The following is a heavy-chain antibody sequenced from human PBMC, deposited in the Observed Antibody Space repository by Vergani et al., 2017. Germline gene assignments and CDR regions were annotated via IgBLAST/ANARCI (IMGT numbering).Heavy chain of an antibody. J-gene: IGHJ4*02. D-gene: IGHD3-9*01. V-gene: IGHV1-46*03. CDR3: ARGDYGIWTGYRY. CDR1: GYTFSNSY. Sequence: QVQVVQSGAEVKKSGASVKVSCKTSGYTFSNSYMHWVRQAPGQGLEWMGIINPSGGHTNYAQKFQGRVTMTRDTSTSTVYMELSSLRSEDTAIYYCARGDYGIWTGYRYWVQGTLVTVSA. CDR2: INPSGGHT.